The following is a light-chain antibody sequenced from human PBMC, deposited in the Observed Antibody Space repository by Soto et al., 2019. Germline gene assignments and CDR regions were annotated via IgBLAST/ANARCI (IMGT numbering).Light chain of an antibody. CDR2: DAS. CDR1: QSVSSY. V-gene: IGKV3-11*01. J-gene: IGKJ4*01. Sequence: EIVLTQSPATLSLSPGERATLSCRASQSVSSYLAWYQQKPGQAPRLLIYDASDKATSIPARFSGSVSGTDFTLTISSLEPPDFAVYYCKQRATFGGGTKVEIK. CDR3: KQRAT.